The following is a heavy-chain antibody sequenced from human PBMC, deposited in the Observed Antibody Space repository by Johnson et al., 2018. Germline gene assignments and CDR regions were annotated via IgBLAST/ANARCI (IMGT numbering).Heavy chain of an antibody. CDR1: GFTFDDYA. CDR2: ISWNSGSI. CDR3: AKEQQSYYYDYGMDV. V-gene: IGHV3-9*01. Sequence: VQLVQSGGGLVQPGRSLRLSCAASGFTFDDYAMHWVRQAPGKGLEWVSGISWNSGSIGYADSVKGRFTISRDNAKNSLYLQMNSLRAEDTALYYCAKEQQSYYYDYGMDVWGQGTTVTVSS. J-gene: IGHJ6*02. D-gene: IGHD6-13*01.